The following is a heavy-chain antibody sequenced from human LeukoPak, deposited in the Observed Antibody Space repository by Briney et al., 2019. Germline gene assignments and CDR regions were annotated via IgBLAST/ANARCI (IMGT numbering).Heavy chain of an antibody. V-gene: IGHV4-59*08. Sequence: SETLTLTCTASGGTITNYYWSWIRQPPGKGLEWIGYVYYSGSTNYNPSLKSRVTISVDTSKNQFYLKLSSVPAADTAVYYCAATMVRGVHTHFDFWGEGTLVSVSS. CDR3: AATMVRGVHTHFDF. J-gene: IGHJ4*02. CDR2: VYYSGST. D-gene: IGHD3-10*01. CDR1: GGTITNYY.